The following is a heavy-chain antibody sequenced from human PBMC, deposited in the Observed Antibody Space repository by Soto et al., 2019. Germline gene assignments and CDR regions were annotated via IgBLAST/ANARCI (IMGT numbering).Heavy chain of an antibody. D-gene: IGHD2-21*01. J-gene: IGHJ6*02. V-gene: IGHV1-18*01. CDR3: GREGVAPYSSSGMDV. CDR2: ISTYNGDT. Sequence: ASVKVSCKASGYTFTSYAMHWVRQAPGQGLEWMGWISTYNGDTNYAQTFQGRVTMTTDTSTSTVHMEVRSLRSDDTAVYYCGREGVAPYSSSGMDVWGQGTPVPVSS. CDR1: GYTFTSYA.